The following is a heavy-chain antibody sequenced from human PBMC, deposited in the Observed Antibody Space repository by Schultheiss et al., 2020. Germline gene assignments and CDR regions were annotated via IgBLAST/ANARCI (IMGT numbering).Heavy chain of an antibody. CDR1: GYSFTSYW. J-gene: IGHJ6*02. V-gene: IGHV5-51*01. CDR3: ARDYSSSQYYYYYGMDV. Sequence: GESLKISCKGSGYSFTSYWIGWVRQMPGKGLEWMGRIDPSDSDTRYSPSFQGQVTISADKSISTAYLQWSSLKASDTAMYYCARDYSSSQYYYYYGMDVWGQGTTVTVSS. CDR2: IDPSDSDT. D-gene: IGHD6-6*01.